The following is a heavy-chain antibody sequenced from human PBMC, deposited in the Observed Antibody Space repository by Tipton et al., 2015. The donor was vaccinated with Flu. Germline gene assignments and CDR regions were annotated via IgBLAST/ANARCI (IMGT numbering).Heavy chain of an antibody. CDR3: ARDSSYCGGGSCYSGAFDI. CDR1: GGSISSSSYY. V-gene: IGHV4-39*07. J-gene: IGHJ3*02. CDR2: IYYSGST. Sequence: TLSLTCTVSGGSISSSSYYWGWIRQPPGKGLEWIGSIYYSGSTYYNPSLKSRVTISVDTSKNQFSLKLSSVTAADTAVYYCARDSSYCGGGSCYSGAFDIWGQGTMVTVSS. D-gene: IGHD2-15*01.